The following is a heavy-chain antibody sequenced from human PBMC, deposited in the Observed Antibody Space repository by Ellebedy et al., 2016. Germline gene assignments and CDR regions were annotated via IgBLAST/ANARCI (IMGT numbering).Heavy chain of an antibody. CDR1: GFTFSNAW. CDR2: IKSKTDGGTT. V-gene: IGHV3-15*01. CDR3: TTESSGQLLLFGY. D-gene: IGHD2-2*01. Sequence: GGSLRLXCAASGFTFSNAWMSWVRQAPGKGLEWVGRIKSKTDGGTTDYAAHVKGRFTISRDDSKNTLYLQMNSLKTEDTAVYYCTTESSGQLLLFGYWGQGTLVTVSS. J-gene: IGHJ4*02.